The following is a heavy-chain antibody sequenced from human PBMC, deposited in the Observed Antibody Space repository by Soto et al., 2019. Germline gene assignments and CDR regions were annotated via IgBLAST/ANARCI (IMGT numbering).Heavy chain of an antibody. D-gene: IGHD2-8*01. CDR3: ATSDYRTNGVCYLVY. J-gene: IGHJ4*02. CDR1: GFTFSSHS. Sequence: SLRLSCVASGFTFSSHSMNWVRQAPGKGLEWVSYIGSSGIPMYYADSVKGRFSVSRDNAKNSLYLQMNNLRDEDTAVYYCATSDYRTNGVCYLVYWGQGTLVTVSS. V-gene: IGHV3-48*02. CDR2: IGSSGIPM.